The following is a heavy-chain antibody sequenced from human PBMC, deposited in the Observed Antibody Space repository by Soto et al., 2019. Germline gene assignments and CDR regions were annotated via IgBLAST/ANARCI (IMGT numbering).Heavy chain of an antibody. V-gene: IGHV3-11*06. D-gene: IGHD5-18*01. CDR3: ARRRLDTAMVKYYFDY. CDR1: GFSLSDYW. CDR2: ISSSSSYT. Sequence: GGSLRLSCAASGFSLSDYWMSWVRQSPGKGLEWVSYISSSSSYTNYADSVKGRFTISRDNAKNSLYLQMNSLRAEDTAVYYCARRRLDTAMVKYYFDYWGQGTLVTVSS. J-gene: IGHJ4*02.